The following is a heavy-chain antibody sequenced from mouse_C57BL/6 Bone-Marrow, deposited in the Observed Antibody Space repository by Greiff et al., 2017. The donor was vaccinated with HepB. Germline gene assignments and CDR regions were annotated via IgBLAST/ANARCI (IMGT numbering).Heavy chain of an antibody. CDR2: IYPGDGDT. V-gene: IGHV1-82*01. CDR1: GYAFSSSW. D-gene: IGHD2-1*01. J-gene: IGHJ1*03. Sequence: VQLQQSGPELVKPGASVKISCKASGYAFSSSWMNWVKQRPGKGLEWIGRIYPGDGDTNYNGKFKGKATLTADKSSSTAYMQLSSLTSEDAAVYFCARRRMIYPYCYFDVWGTGTTVTVSS. CDR3: ARRRMIYPYCYFDV.